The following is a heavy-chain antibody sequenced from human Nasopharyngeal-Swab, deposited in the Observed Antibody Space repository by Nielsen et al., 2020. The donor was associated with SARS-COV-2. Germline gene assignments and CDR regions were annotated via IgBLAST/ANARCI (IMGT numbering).Heavy chain of an antibody. V-gene: IGHV3-30*03. CDR3: ARESVVTGMDDATDI. J-gene: IGHJ3*02. D-gene: IGHD2-21*02. Sequence: GGSLRLSCAASGFTFSSYGMHWVRQAPGKGLEWVAVISYDGSNKYYADSVKGRFTISGDKSKSTLYLQMNSLRAEDTAVYYCARESVVTGMDDATDIWGQGTMVTVSS. CDR2: ISYDGSNK. CDR1: GFTFSSYG.